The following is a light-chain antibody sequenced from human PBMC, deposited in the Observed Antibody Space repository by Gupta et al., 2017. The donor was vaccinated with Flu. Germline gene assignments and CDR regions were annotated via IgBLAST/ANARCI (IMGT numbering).Light chain of an antibody. CDR2: AAS. V-gene: IGKV1-27*01. Sequence: PSSLSASVGDRVTITCRASQDISSYVAWYQQKAGKAPKLLVYAASSLQSGVPSRFSGSGSVTAFTLTISSLQPEDVATYYCQNENIAPVAFGRGTKVDIK. J-gene: IGKJ4*01. CDR1: QDISSY. CDR3: QNENIAPVA.